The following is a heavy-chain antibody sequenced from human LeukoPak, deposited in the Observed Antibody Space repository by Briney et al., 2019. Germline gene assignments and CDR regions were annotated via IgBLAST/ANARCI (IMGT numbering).Heavy chain of an antibody. D-gene: IGHD3-16*01. Sequence: GGSLRLFCAASGFIVSNSYMSWVRQAPGKGLEWVSAIHSGGRAYADSVQGRITISSDNSANTMYLQMNNLRGEDTAVYYCARDGGFGGPAGDNWFDSWGQGTLVTVSS. J-gene: IGHJ5*01. CDR3: ARDGGFGGPAGDNWFDS. V-gene: IGHV3-66*02. CDR1: GFIVSNSY. CDR2: IHSGGRA.